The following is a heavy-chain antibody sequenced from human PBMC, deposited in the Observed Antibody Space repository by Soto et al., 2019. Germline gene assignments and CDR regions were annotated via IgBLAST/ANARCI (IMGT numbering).Heavy chain of an antibody. CDR2: IYYSGST. D-gene: IGHD3-10*01. V-gene: IGHV4-59*08. CDR3: ARNYGPGYTFDY. Sequence: QVQLQESGPGLVKPSETLSLTCTVSGGSISSYYWSWIRQPPGKGLEWIGYIYYSGSTNYNPSLKSRVTRSVDTSKNQFSLKLSSVTAADTDVYYCARNYGPGYTFDYWGQGTLVTVSS. J-gene: IGHJ4*02. CDR1: GGSISSYY.